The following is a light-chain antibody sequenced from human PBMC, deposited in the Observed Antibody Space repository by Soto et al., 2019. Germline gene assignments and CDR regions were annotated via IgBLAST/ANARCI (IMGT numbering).Light chain of an antibody. CDR3: SSYAGSNIVL. CDR2: EVS. CDR1: SRDVGGYNY. J-gene: IGLJ2*01. V-gene: IGLV2-8*01. Sequence: QSVLTQPPSASGSPGQSVTISCTGTSRDVGGYNYVSWYQQHPGKAPKVMIYEVSKRPSGVPDRFSGSKSGNTASLTVSGLQAEDEADYYCSSYAGSNIVLFGGGTKLTVL.